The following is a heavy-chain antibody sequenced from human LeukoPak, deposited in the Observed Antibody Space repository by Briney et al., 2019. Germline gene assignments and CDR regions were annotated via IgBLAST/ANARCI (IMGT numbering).Heavy chain of an antibody. CDR1: GGSFSGYY. Sequence: PSETLSPTCAVYGGSFSGYYWRWIRQPPGKGLEWIGEINHSGSTNYNPSLKSRVTISVDTPKNQFSLKLSSVSAADTPGNYCPPDCFRRGWYNYYGMDVWGQGTTVTVSS. CDR3: PPDCFRRGWYNYYGMDV. D-gene: IGHD3/OR15-3a*01. J-gene: IGHJ6*02. V-gene: IGHV4-34*01. CDR2: INHSGST.